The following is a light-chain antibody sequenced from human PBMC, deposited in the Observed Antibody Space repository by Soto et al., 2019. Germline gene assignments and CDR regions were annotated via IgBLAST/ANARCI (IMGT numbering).Light chain of an antibody. CDR2: GAS. V-gene: IGKV1-39*01. CDR1: QNIISH. Sequence: DIQMTQSPSSLSASVGDRVTITCRASQNIISHLNWYQQKPGKAPKLLIYGASSLQSGVPLRFSGSGSGTDFTLTISGLQPDDFATYFCQLHDDFSHATFGEGTK. J-gene: IGKJ2*01. CDR3: QLHDDFSHAT.